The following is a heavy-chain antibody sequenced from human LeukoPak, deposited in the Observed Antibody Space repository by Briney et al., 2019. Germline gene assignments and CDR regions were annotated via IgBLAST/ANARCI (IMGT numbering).Heavy chain of an antibody. CDR3: ARSSTTVPYFDY. CDR1: GGSISSGGYS. Sequence: PSETLSLTCAVSGGSISSGGYSWSWIRQPPGKGLEWIGYIYHSGSTYYNPSLKSRVTISVDRSKNQFSLKLSSVTAADTAVYYCARSSTTVPYFDYWGQGTLVTVSS. J-gene: IGHJ4*02. D-gene: IGHD4-17*01. CDR2: IYHSGST. V-gene: IGHV4-30-2*01.